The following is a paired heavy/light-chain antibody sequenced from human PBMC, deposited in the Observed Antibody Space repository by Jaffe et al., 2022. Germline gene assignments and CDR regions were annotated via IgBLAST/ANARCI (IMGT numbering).Light chain of an antibody. J-gene: IGKJ1*01. Sequence: EIVMTQSPDTLSVSPGERATLSCRASQSVTSNLAWYQQRPGQAPRLLIYDASTRATGCPARFSGSGSGAEFTLTINSLQSEDFAVYYCQQYDKWPLRFGQGTKVEIK. V-gene: IGKV3-15*01. CDR2: DAS. CDR1: QSVTSN. CDR3: QQYDKWPLR.
Heavy chain of an antibody. V-gene: IGHV3-23*01. J-gene: IGHJ6*03. CDR2: ITNDATRT. CDR1: GFTFSFYD. Sequence: EVQLLESAGGLVQPGGSLRLSCVASGFTFSFYDMSWVRQAPGKGLEWVSAITNDATRTYYTDSVKGRFTISRDNSNNTLYLQMNSLRGDDTAMYFCARHPDYFHYMDVWGTGTTVTVSS. CDR3: ARHPDYFHYMDV.